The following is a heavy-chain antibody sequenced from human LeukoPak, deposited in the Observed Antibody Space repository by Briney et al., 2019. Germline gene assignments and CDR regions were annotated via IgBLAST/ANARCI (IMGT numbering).Heavy chain of an antibody. D-gene: IGHD5-18*01. CDR3: ARMRGYSYGLNDY. Sequence: SETLSLTCAVYGGSFSGYYWSWIRQPPGKGLEWIGYIYYSGSTNYNPSLKSRVTISVDTSKNQFSLKLSSVTAADTAVYYCARMRGYSYGLNDYWGQGTLVTVSS. CDR1: GGSFSGYY. V-gene: IGHV4-59*01. J-gene: IGHJ4*02. CDR2: IYYSGST.